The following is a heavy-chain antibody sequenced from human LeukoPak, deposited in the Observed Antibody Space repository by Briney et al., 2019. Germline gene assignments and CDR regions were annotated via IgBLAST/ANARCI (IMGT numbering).Heavy chain of an antibody. CDR1: GFTFSSYA. CDR3: ARPDIVVVPADYYYGMDV. J-gene: IGHJ6*02. CDR2: ISYDGSNK. V-gene: IGHV3-30-3*01. Sequence: PGGSLRLSCAASGFTFSSYAMHWVRQAPGKGLEWVAVISYDGSNKYYADSVKGRFTISRDNSKNTLYLQMNSLRAEDTAVYYCARPDIVVVPADYYYGMDVWGQGTTVTVSS. D-gene: IGHD2-2*01.